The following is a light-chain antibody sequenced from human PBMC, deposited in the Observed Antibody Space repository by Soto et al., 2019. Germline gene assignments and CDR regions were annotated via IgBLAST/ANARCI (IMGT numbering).Light chain of an antibody. CDR3: SSYTSRFTFNYI. V-gene: IGLV2-14*01. CDR2: EVT. J-gene: IGLJ1*01. CDR1: SSDVGGYNY. Sequence: QSVLTQPASVSGSPGQSITISCTGTSSDVGGYNYVSWYQQYPGKAPKIIIYEVTNRPSGVSSRFSGSKSGNTASLTISGLQAEDDADYYCSSYTSRFTFNYIFGTGTKLTVL.